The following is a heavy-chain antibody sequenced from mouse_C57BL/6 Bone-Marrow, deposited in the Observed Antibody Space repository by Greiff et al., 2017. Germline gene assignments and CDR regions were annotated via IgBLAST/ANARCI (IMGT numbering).Heavy chain of an antibody. Sequence: QVTLKVSGPGILQPSQTLSLTCSFSGFSLSTSGMGVSWIRQPSGKGLEWLAHIYWDDAMRYHPSLKSRLTISKDTSRNQVFLKITSVDTARTATYYCARRALCSSFWYFDVWGTGTTVTVSS. CDR3: ARRALCSSFWYFDV. D-gene: IGHD1-1*01. CDR1: GFSLSTSGMG. J-gene: IGHJ1*03. V-gene: IGHV8-12*01. CDR2: IYWDDAM.